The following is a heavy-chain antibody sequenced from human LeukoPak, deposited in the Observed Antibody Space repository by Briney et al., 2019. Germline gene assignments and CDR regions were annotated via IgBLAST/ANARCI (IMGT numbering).Heavy chain of an antibody. V-gene: IGHV3-30*02. D-gene: IGHD5-18*01. J-gene: IGHJ4*02. CDR3: AKDGGYNYGYDFDY. CDR2: IRYDGSNK. Sequence: PGGSLRLSCATSWFTFSSYGMHWVRQAPGKGLEWVAFIRYDGSNKYYADSVKGRFTISRDNSKNTLYLQMNSLRAEDTAVYYCAKDGGYNYGYDFDYWGQGTLVTVSS. CDR1: WFTFSSYG.